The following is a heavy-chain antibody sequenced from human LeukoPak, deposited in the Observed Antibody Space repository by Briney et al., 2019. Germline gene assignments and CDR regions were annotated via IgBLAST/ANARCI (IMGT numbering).Heavy chain of an antibody. Sequence: SETLSLTCTVSGGSISSGGYYWSWIRQHPGKGLEWIGYIYYSGSTYYNPSLKSRVTISVDTSKSQFSLKLSSVTAADTAVYYCARGSPQGTYYYDSSGYHQDNWFDPWGQGTLVTVSS. J-gene: IGHJ5*02. D-gene: IGHD3-22*01. CDR1: GGSISSGGYY. CDR3: ARGSPQGTYYYDSSGYHQDNWFDP. CDR2: IYYSGST. V-gene: IGHV4-31*03.